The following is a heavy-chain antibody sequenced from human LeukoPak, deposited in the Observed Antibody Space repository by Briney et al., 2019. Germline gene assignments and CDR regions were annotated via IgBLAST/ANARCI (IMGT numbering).Heavy chain of an antibody. CDR2: IYSGGST. D-gene: IGHD3-9*01. Sequence: GGSLRLSCAASGFTVTTNYMSWVRQAPGKGLEWVSVIYSGGSTYYADSVKGRFTISRDNSNNTLYLQMNSLRAEDTAVYYCAKEMGNYDILTGYYLYYYYGMDVWGQGTTVTVSS. J-gene: IGHJ6*02. V-gene: IGHV3-66*01. CDR1: GFTVTTNY. CDR3: AKEMGNYDILTGYYLYYYYGMDV.